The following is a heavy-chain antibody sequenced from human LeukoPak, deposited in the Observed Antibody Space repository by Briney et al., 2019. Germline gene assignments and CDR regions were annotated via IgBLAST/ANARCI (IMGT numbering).Heavy chain of an antibody. Sequence: ASVKVSCKAFGYTFTSNYMHWVRQAPGQGPEWMGVISPSGGSTTYAQKLQGRVTMTTDTSTSTAYMELRSLRSEDTAVYYCARGSSGSYSHYYYYMDVWGKGTTVTISS. CDR1: GYTFTSNY. V-gene: IGHV1-46*01. D-gene: IGHD3-10*01. CDR2: ISPSGGST. CDR3: ARGSSGSYSHYYYYMDV. J-gene: IGHJ6*03.